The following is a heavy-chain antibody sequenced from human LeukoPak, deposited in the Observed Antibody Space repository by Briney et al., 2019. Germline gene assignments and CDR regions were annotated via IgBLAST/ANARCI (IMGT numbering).Heavy chain of an antibody. CDR2: IYYSGST. D-gene: IGHD3-3*01. J-gene: IGHJ4*02. CDR3: ARQGLYDFWSGYYPYYFDY. Sequence: PSETLSLTCTVSGGSISSSSYYWGWIRQPPGKGLEWIGSIYYSGSTYYNPSLKSRVTISVDTSKNQFSLNLSSVTAADTAVYYCARQGLYDFWSGYYPYYFDYWGQGTLVTVSS. CDR1: GGSISSSSYY. V-gene: IGHV4-39*01.